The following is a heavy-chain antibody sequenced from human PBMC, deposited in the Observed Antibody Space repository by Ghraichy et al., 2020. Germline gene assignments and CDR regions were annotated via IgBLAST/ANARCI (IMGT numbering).Heavy chain of an antibody. CDR3: ARRGSTDGGAFDI. D-gene: IGHD4-17*01. V-gene: IGHV2-26*01. CDR1: GFSLSNARMG. Sequence: SGPTLVKPTETLTLTCTVSGFSLSNARMGVSWIRQPPVKALEWLAQIFSNNEKSYSTSLKSSLTISKDTSKSQVVLTMTNMDPVDTATYYCARRGSTDGGAFDIWGQGTMVTVSS. CDR2: IFSNNEK. J-gene: IGHJ3*02.